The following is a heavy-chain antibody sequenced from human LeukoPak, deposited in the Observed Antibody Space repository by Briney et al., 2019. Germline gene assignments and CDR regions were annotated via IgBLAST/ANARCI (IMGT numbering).Heavy chain of an antibody. J-gene: IGHJ4*02. D-gene: IGHD1-26*01. Sequence: GGSLRLSCAASGFNFSDYAMTGVRQAPGKGLEWGLTISAGAGRTYDADSVKRRFTISRDNSRNTLYLQMNSLRAEDTAVYYCADAIVGAPAHYWGQGTLVTVSS. CDR2: ISAGAGRT. V-gene: IGHV3-23*01. CDR3: ADAIVGAPAHY. CDR1: GFNFSDYA.